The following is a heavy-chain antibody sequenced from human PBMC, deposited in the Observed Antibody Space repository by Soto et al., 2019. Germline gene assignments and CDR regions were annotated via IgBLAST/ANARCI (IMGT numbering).Heavy chain of an antibody. J-gene: IGHJ4*02. Sequence: GGSLRLSCAASGFTFSDYYMSWIRQAPGKGLEWVSYISSSGSTIYYAESVKGRFTISRDNAKNSLYLQMNSLRAEDTAVYYCARAGVVVVAATDYWGQGTLVTVSS. CDR3: ARAGVVVVAATDY. CDR1: GFTFSDYY. CDR2: ISSSGSTI. V-gene: IGHV3-11*01. D-gene: IGHD2-15*01.